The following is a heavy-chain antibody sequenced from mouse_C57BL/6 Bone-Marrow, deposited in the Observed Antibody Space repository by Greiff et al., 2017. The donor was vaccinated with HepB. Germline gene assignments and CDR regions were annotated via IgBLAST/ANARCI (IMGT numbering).Heavy chain of an antibody. V-gene: IGHV1-82*01. J-gene: IGHJ4*01. CDR2: IYPGDGDT. CDR1: GYAFSSSW. CDR3: ARQYYRDAMDY. Sequence: QVQLQQSGPELVKPGASVKISCKASGYAFSSSWMNWVKQRPGKGLEWIGRIYPGDGDTNYNGKFKGKATLTADKSSSTAYMQLSSLTSEDSAVYFCARQYYRDAMDYWGQGTSVTVSS. D-gene: IGHD2-14*01.